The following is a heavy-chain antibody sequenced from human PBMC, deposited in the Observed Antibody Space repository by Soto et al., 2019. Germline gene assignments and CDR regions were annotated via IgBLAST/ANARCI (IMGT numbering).Heavy chain of an antibody. D-gene: IGHD5-12*01. V-gene: IGHV4-39*07. CDR2: IYYSGST. CDR1: GGSISSSSYY. Sequence: TSETLSLTCTVSGGSISSSSYYWGWIRQPPGKGLEWIGSIYYSGSTYYNPSLKSRVTISLHTSKNQFSLQLYSVTAADTAVYYCARSVTADSAYDLAYWGRGTLVTVSS. CDR3: ARSVTADSAYDLAY. J-gene: IGHJ4*02.